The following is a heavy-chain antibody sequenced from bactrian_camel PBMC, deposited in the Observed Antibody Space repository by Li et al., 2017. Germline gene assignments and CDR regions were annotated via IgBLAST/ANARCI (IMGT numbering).Heavy chain of an antibody. D-gene: IGHD2*01. CDR1: GYTNGIQY. J-gene: IGHJ6*01. CDR2: ISWSDDST. Sequence: VQLVESGGDSVQTGGSLRLSCVVSGYTNGIQYIAWVRQVPGKGLEWVSTISWSDDSTNYADSMKARFTISRDRAKNTVYLQMNSLKPEDTAMYYCAARGPYCYTKLSVRDFTYWGQGTQVTVS. CDR3: AARGPYCYTKLSVRDFTY. V-gene: IGHV3-1*01.